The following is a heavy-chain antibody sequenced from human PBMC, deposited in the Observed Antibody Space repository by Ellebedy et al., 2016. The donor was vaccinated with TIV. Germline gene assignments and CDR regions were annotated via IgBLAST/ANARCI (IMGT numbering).Heavy chain of an antibody. J-gene: IGHJ3*02. CDR1: GGTFSSYA. D-gene: IGHD1-26*01. CDR2: IIPIFGTA. V-gene: IGHV1-69*13. CDR3: ANSGWVVAATSVDFDI. Sequence: AASVKVSCKASGGTFSSYAISWARQAPGQGLEWMGGIIPIFGTANYAQKFQGRVTITADESTSTAYMELSRLTSDDTAVYFCANSGWVVAATSVDFDIWGQGTTVAVSS.